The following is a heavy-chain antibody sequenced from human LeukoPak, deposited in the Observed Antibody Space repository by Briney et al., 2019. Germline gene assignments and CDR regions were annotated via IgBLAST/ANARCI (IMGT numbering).Heavy chain of an antibody. Sequence: GGSLRLSCAASGFTFSTYGMHWVRQAPGKGLEWVAIIWYDGSNKYYADYVKGRFTISRDNSKNTLYLQMNSLRAEDTAVYYCARVPNSSDAFDIWGQGTMVTVSS. V-gene: IGHV3-33*01. CDR3: ARVPNSSDAFDI. CDR2: IWYDGSNK. CDR1: GFTFSTYG. J-gene: IGHJ3*02. D-gene: IGHD2/OR15-2a*01.